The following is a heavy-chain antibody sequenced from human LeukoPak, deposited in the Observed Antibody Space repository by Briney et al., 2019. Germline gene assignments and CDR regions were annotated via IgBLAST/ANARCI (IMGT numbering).Heavy chain of an antibody. J-gene: IGHJ5*02. Sequence: GGSLRLSCAASGFIFSNYGMSWVRQAPGKGLEWVSVIYSGGSTYYADSVKGRFTISRDNSKNTLYLQMNGLRAEDTAVYYCARDRGYYYDSSGYYGNWFDPWGQGTLVTVSS. CDR3: ARDRGYYYDSSGYYGNWFDP. D-gene: IGHD3-22*01. CDR2: IYSGGST. V-gene: IGHV3-66*01. CDR1: GFIFSNYG.